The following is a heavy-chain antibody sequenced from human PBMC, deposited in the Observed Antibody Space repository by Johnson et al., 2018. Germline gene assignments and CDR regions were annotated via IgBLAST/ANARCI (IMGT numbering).Heavy chain of an antibody. CDR2: ISWNSGSI. Sequence: EVQLVESGGGLVQPGRSLRLSCAASGFTFDDYAMHWVRQAPGKGLEWVSGISWNSGSIGYADSVKGRFTISRDNAKNSLYLQMNSLRAEDTAVYSCARDLFGDMGGYYYSMDVWGKGTTVTVSS. V-gene: IGHV3-9*01. J-gene: IGHJ6*03. D-gene: IGHD3-16*01. CDR3: ARDLFGDMGGYYYSMDV. CDR1: GFTFDDYA.